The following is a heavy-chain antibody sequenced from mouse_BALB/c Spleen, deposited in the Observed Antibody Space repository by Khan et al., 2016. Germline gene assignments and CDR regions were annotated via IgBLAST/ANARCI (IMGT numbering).Heavy chain of an antibody. CDR2: ISDGGSYT. CDR1: GFTFSDYY. J-gene: IGHJ3*01. Sequence: EVQLVESGGGLVKPGGSLKLSCAASGFTFSDYYMYWVRQTPEKRLEWVATISDGGSYTYYPDSVKGRFSISRDNAKNNLYLQMSSLKSEDTAMYYWGRDERWLADWGQGTLVTVS. CDR3: GRDERWLAD. V-gene: IGHV5-4*02.